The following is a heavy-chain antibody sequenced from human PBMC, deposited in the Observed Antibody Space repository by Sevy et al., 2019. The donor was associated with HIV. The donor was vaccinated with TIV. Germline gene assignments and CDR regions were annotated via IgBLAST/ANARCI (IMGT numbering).Heavy chain of an antibody. CDR2: IYYSGST. V-gene: IGHV4-59*01. CDR3: ARESIGAVGDFDY. J-gene: IGHJ4*02. CDR1: GGSISNYF. Sequence: SETLSLTCTVSGGSISNYFWSWIRQPPGKGLEWIGYIYYSGSTNYNPSLKSRITISVDTSKNQFSLKLSSVTAADTAVYYCARESIGAVGDFDYWGQGSLVTVSS. D-gene: IGHD6-13*01.